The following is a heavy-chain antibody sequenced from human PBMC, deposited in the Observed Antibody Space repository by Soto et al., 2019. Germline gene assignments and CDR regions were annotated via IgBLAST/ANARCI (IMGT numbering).Heavy chain of an antibody. CDR1: GYTFTGYY. V-gene: IGHV1-2*02. Sequence: ASVKVSCKASGYTFTGYYMHWVRQAPGQRLEWMGWINPNSGGTNYAQKFQGRVTMTRDTSISTAYMELSRLRSDDTAVYYCARVGSNYYDSSGYPAYYFDYWGQGTLVTVSS. CDR3: ARVGSNYYDSSGYPAYYFDY. CDR2: INPNSGGT. D-gene: IGHD3-22*01. J-gene: IGHJ4*02.